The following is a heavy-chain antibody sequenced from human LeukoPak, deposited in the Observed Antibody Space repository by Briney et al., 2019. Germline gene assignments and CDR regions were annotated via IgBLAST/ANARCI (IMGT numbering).Heavy chain of an antibody. CDR1: GGSISSGDYY. CDR2: IYYSGST. J-gene: IGHJ4*02. CDR3: ARVPPLGYRSSTSCYDY. D-gene: IGHD2-2*01. Sequence: SSGTLSLTCTVSGGSISSGDYYWSWIRQPPGKGLEWIGYIYYSGSTYYNPSLKSRVTISVDTSKNQFSLKLSSVTAADTAVYYCARVPPLGYRSSTSCYDYWGQGTLVTVSS. V-gene: IGHV4-30-4*01.